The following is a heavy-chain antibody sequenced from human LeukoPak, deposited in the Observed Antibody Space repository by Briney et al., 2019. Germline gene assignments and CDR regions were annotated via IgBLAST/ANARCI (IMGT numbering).Heavy chain of an antibody. V-gene: IGHV3-48*03. CDR3: AELGITMIGGV. J-gene: IGHJ6*04. CDR1: GFTLSSYE. D-gene: IGHD3-10*02. CDR2: ISSSGSTI. Sequence: GGSLRLSCAASGFTLSSYEMNWVRQAPGKGLEWVSYISSSGSTIYYADSVKGRFTISRDNAKNSLYLQMNSLRAEDTAVYYFAELGITMIGGVWGKGTQVNISS.